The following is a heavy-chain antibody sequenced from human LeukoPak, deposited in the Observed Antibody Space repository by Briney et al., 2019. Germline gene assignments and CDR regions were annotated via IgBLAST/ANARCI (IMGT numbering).Heavy chain of an antibody. D-gene: IGHD5-24*01. CDR2: IYYGGST. J-gene: IGHJ4*02. CDR3: ARANGRDGYNGGFDY. Sequence: SETLSLTCTVSGGSISSQYWSWIRQPPGKGLEWNGYIYYGGSTNYNSALRSRDTISLDTSENQCSLKLSSVTAADTAVYYCARANGRDGYNGGFDYWGQGTLVTVSA. V-gene: IGHV4-59*11. CDR1: GGSISSQY.